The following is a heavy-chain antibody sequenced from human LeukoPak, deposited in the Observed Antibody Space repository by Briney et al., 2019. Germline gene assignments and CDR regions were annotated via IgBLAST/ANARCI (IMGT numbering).Heavy chain of an antibody. CDR2: ITGRGTNT. J-gene: IGHJ4*02. Sequence: GGSLRLSCVASGFTFSNYAMSWVRQAPGKGLEWVSAITGRGTNTYYADSVKGRFTISRDNSKNTVFLQMNSLRHEDTAIYYCVIWGDYDVLTGYYVPDYWGQGTLVTVSS. CDR1: GFTFSNYA. CDR3: VIWGDYDVLTGYYVPDY. D-gene: IGHD3-9*01. V-gene: IGHV3-23*01.